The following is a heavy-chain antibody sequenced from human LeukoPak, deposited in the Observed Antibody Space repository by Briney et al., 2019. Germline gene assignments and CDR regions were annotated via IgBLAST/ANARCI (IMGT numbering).Heavy chain of an antibody. J-gene: IGHJ5*02. CDR3: ARDLYGRSWRDWFDP. CDR1: GFTFSSYW. D-gene: IGHD6-13*01. Sequence: GSLRLSCAASGFTFSSYWMSWVRQAPGKGLEWVANIKQDGSEKYYVDSVKGRFTISRDNAKNSLYLQMNSLRAEDTAVYYCARDLYGRSWRDWFDPWGQGTLVTVSS. CDR2: IKQDGSEK. V-gene: IGHV3-7*01.